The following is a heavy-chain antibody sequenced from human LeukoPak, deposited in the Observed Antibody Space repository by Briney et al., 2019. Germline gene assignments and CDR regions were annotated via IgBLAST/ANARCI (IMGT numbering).Heavy chain of an antibody. D-gene: IGHD3-22*01. J-gene: IGHJ2*01. CDR1: GFTFNYYD. CDR2: IRTTGDT. V-gene: IGHV3-13*01. Sequence: GGSLRLSCAVSGFTFNYYDMHWVRQAPGKRLEWVSAIRTTGDTHYPDSVKGRFAMSRENAKNSVHLQMNTLRAGDTAVYYCARGVSYYYDNSGHPGWYFDLWGRGTLVTVSS. CDR3: ARGVSYYYDNSGHPGWYFDL.